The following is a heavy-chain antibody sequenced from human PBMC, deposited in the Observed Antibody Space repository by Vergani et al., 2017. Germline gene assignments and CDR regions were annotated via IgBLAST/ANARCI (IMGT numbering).Heavy chain of an antibody. Sequence: QVQLQESGPGLVKPSETLSLTCTVSGGSISSYYWSWIRQPPGKGLEWIGYIYYSGSTNYNPSLKSRVTISVDTSKNQFSLKLSSVTAADTAVYYCAGQRRIVGATLSRPFDYWGQGTLVTVSS. V-gene: IGHV4-59*08. CDR1: GGSISSYY. CDR3: AGQRRIVGATLSRPFDY. J-gene: IGHJ4*02. CDR2: IYYSGST. D-gene: IGHD1-26*01.